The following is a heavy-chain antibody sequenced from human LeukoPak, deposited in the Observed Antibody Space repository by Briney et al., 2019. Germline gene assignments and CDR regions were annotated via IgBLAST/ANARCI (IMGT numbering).Heavy chain of an antibody. CDR2: IIPIFGIA. J-gene: IGHJ4*02. D-gene: IGHD5-12*01. CDR3: ARDLGSGDDLGFDY. Sequence: SAKVSCRASGGTFSSYAISWVRQAPGQGLEWMGRIIPIFGIANYAQKFQGRVTITADKSTSTAYMELSSLRSEDTAVYYCARDLGSGDDLGFDYWGQGTLVTVSS. V-gene: IGHV1-69*04. CDR1: GGTFSSYA.